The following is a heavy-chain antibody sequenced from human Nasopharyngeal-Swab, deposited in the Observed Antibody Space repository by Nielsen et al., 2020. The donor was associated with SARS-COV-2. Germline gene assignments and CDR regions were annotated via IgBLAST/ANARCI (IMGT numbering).Heavy chain of an antibody. V-gene: IGHV7-4-1*02. CDR3: ARVLNYYGYYVDF. Sequence: ASVQVSCKASGYTFISYAINWVRQAPAQGLEWMGRINTNTGNPTFAQGFTGRFVFSIDTSVKTAYLQITSLKAEDTAMYYCARVLNYYGYYVDFWGQGTQVTVSS. D-gene: IGHD3-10*01. J-gene: IGHJ4*02. CDR2: INTNTGNP. CDR1: GYTFISYA.